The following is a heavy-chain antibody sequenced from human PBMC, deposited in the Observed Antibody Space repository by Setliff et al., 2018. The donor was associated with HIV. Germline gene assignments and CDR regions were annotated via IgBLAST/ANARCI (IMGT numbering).Heavy chain of an antibody. CDR3: ARHASGASVSPISYWFDP. CDR2: FYYSGNT. CDR1: GGSISSSNYY. V-gene: IGHV4-39*07. D-gene: IGHD4-17*01. J-gene: IGHJ5*02. Sequence: PSETLSLTCSVSGGSISSSNYYGGWIRPPPGKGLEWIGSFYYSGNTYYSPSLKSRVTISIDTSKNQFSLKLSSVTAADTAVYFCARHASGASVSPISYWFDPWGQGTLVTVSS.